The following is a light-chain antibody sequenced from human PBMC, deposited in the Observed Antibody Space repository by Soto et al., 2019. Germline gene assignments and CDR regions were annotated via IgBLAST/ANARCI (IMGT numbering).Light chain of an antibody. CDR2: GTS. CDR3: QSYDSSLSGWV. J-gene: IGLJ3*02. V-gene: IGLV1-40*01. CDR1: SSNIGAGYD. Sequence: QSVLTQPPSVSGAPGQRVTISCTGSSSNIGAGYDVHWYQQLPGTAPKLLIYGTSNRPSGVPDRFSGSKSGTSASLAITGLRAEAEADYYCQSYDSSLSGWVFGGGTKLTVL.